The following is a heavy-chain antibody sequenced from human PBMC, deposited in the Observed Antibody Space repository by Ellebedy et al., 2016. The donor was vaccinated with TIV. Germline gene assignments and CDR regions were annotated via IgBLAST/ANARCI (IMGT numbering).Heavy chain of an antibody. CDR1: GFTFSDHF. J-gene: IGHJ4*02. V-gene: IGHV3-11*06. Sequence: GGSLRLXXAASGFTFSDHFMSWIRQAPGRGLEWLSYISRSGTYTNYADSVKGRFTISRDNAKNSLYLHMNSLRAEDTAVYYCAGGNSLVDEETDYWGQGILVTVSA. D-gene: IGHD5-24*01. CDR3: AGGNSLVDEETDY. CDR2: ISRSGTYT.